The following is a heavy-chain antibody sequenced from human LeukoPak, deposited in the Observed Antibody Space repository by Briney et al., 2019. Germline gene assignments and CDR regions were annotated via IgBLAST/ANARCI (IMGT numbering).Heavy chain of an antibody. CDR3: AAFYYNSSPKAV. Sequence: GGSLRLSCAASGFAFSTYEMNWVRQAPGKGLGWISYISSSGSTTDYADSVKGRFTISRDNAKNSLYLQMNSLSAEDTAVYHCAAFYYNSSPKAVWGQGTLVTVSS. V-gene: IGHV3-48*03. CDR1: GFAFSTYE. J-gene: IGHJ3*01. CDR2: ISSSGSTT. D-gene: IGHD3-22*01.